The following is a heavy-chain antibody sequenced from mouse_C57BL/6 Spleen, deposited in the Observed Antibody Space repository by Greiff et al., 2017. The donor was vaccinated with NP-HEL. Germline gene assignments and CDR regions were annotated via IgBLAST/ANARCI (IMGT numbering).Heavy chain of an antibody. D-gene: IGHD4-1*01. CDR3: ARPLTGNYFDY. CDR2: INPNNGGT. J-gene: IGHJ2*01. Sequence: VQLQQSGPELVKPGASVKISCKASGYTFTDYYMNWVKQSHGKSLEWIGDINPNNGGTSYNQKFKGKATLTVDKSSSTAYMELRSLTSEDSAVYYCARPLTGNYFDYWGQGTTLTVSS. V-gene: IGHV1-26*01. CDR1: GYTFTDYY.